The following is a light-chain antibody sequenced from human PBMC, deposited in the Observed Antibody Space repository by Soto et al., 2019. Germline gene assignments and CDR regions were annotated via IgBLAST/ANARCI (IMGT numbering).Light chain of an antibody. CDR2: GAS. J-gene: IGKJ2*01. V-gene: IGKV3-15*01. CDR3: QQYHNWPPQYT. CDR1: QSVASN. Sequence: EIVMTQSPASLSVSPGDGATLSCRASQSVASNVAWYQQKPGQGPRLLIHGASTRAGGVPARFSGSGSGTDFTLTISSLQSEDFAVYYCQQYHNWPPQYTFGQGTNLHIK.